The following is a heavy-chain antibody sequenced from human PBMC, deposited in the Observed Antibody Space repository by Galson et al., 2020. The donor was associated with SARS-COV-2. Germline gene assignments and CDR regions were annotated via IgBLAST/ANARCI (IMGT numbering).Heavy chain of an antibody. CDR2: ITGSGGST. CDR1: GFTFSSYA. V-gene: IGHV3-23*01. CDR3: AKTWQLGRPFDY. Sequence: GGSLRLSCAASGFTFSSYAMTWVRQAPGKGLEWVSGITGSGGSTYYADSVKGRFTISRDNSKNTLYLQMNSLRAEDTAVYHCAKTWQLGRPFDYWGQGTLVTVSS. J-gene: IGHJ4*02. D-gene: IGHD6-6*01.